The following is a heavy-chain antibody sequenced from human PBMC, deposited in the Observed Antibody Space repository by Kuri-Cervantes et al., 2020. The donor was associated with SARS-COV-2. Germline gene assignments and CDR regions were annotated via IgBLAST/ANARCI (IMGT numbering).Heavy chain of an antibody. V-gene: IGHV1-2*04. J-gene: IGHJ3*02. CDR1: GYTFTDYY. D-gene: IGHD3-16*02. CDR2: INPNSGGT. Sequence: ASVKVSCKASGYTFTDYYIHWVRQAPGQGLEWMGWINPNSGGTNSAQKFQGWVIMTRDTSISTASMELSRLRCDDTAVYYCARGPSWGYFWGTYRGGWDTFDIWGQGTMVTVSS. CDR3: ARGPSWGYFWGTYRGGWDTFDI.